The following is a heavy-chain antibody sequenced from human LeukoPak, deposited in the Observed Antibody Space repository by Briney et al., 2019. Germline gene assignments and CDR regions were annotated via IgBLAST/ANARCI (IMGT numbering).Heavy chain of an antibody. J-gene: IGHJ5*02. CDR3: AKDPYDILTGYYYH. CDR1: GFTFDDYA. CDR2: ISWNSGSI. D-gene: IGHD3-9*01. Sequence: GGSLRLSCAASGFTFDDYAMHWVRQAPGKGLEWVSGISWNSGSIGYADSVKGRFTIPRDNAKNSLYLQMNSLRAEDTALYYCAKDPYDILTGYYYHWGQGTLITVSS. V-gene: IGHV3-9*01.